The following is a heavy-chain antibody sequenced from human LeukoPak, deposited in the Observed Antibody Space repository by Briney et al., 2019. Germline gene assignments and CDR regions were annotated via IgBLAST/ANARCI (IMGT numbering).Heavy chain of an antibody. J-gene: IGHJ4*02. Sequence: PSETLSLTCTVSGGSISSGSYYWSWIRQPAGKGLEWIGRIYTSGSTNYNPSLKSRVTISVDTSKNQFSLKLSSVTAADTAVYYCARLTSQLGLRWQGRPHFDYWAREPWSPSPQ. CDR3: ARLTSQLGLRWQGRPHFDY. CDR2: IYTSGST. CDR1: GGSISSGSYY. D-gene: IGHD4-23*01. V-gene: IGHV4-61*02.